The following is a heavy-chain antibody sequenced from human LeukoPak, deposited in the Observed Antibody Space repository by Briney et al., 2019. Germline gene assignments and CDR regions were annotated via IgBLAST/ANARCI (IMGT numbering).Heavy chain of an antibody. CDR3: ARVEVIGSTRYFDY. D-gene: IGHD3-16*02. V-gene: IGHV4-31*03. CDR2: IYYVGNT. J-gene: IGHJ4*02. CDR1: GGPISSGGNY. Sequence: SETLSLTCTVSGGPISSGGNYWSWLRQLPGKGLEWIGYIYYVGNTNYNPSLKSRLSMSVDTSNNQFSLRLTSVTAADTAVYYCARVEVIGSTRYFDYWGQGAMVSVSS.